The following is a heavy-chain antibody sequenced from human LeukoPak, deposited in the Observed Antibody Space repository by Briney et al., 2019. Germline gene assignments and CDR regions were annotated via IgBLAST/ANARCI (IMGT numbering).Heavy chain of an antibody. CDR1: GFTFSSYE. J-gene: IGHJ3*02. Sequence: GGSLRLSCAASGFTFSSYEMNWVRQAPGKGLEWVSYISSSGSTIYYADSVKGRFTISRDNTKNTLYLQMNSLRAEDTALYYCARDRGIRDGFDIWGQGTMVTVSS. D-gene: IGHD3-10*01. CDR2: ISSSGSTI. V-gene: IGHV3-48*03. CDR3: ARDRGIRDGFDI.